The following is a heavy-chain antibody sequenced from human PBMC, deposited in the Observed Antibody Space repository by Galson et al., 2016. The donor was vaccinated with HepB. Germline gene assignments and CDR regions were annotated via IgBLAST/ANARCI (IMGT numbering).Heavy chain of an antibody. Sequence: QSGAEVKKAGESLKISCTASGYSFTTFWVGWARQMPGKGLEWIGLIHPGNSETRYSPSFPGQVTISADKSVTTAYLQWGSLKPSDTANYYCARGDIVVLGSGSYNWFDAWGQGTLVTVSS. V-gene: IGHV5-51*01. J-gene: IGHJ5*02. CDR3: ARGDIVVLGSGSYNWFDA. CDR1: GYSFTTFW. D-gene: IGHD2-15*01. CDR2: IHPGNSET.